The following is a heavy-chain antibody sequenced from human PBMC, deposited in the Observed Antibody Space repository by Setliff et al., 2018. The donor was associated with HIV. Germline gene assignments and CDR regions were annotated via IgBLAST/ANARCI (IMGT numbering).Heavy chain of an antibody. CDR1: GFTVSRNY. CDR2: IFSGGTT. J-gene: IGHJ4*02. CDR3: ASDLSLFYYYDSSGGDY. D-gene: IGHD3-22*01. Sequence: PGGSLRLSCAASGFTVSRNYMSRVRQAPGKGLEWVSVIFSGGTTNYADSVKGRFTISRDNSQNTLFLQMDNLRPEDTAVYYCASDLSLFYYYDSSGGDYWGQGTLFTVSS. V-gene: IGHV3-66*02.